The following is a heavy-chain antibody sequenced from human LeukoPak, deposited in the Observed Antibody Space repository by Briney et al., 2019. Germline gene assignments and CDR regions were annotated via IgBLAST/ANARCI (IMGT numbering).Heavy chain of an antibody. J-gene: IGHJ5*02. CDR1: AGSISSYY. D-gene: IGHD3-9*01. Sequence: SETLSLTCSVYAGSISSYYWSWLRPPPGKGLEGSGYTYYSGSTYYNPSLKSRVTISVDTSKNQFSLKLSSVTAADTAVYYCARMYYDILTGQDQHSFDPWGQGTLVTVSS. CDR3: ARMYYDILTGQDQHSFDP. CDR2: TYYSGST. V-gene: IGHV4-59*12.